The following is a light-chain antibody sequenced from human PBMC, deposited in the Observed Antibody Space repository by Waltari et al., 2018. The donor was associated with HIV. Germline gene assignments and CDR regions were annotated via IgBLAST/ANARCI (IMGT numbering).Light chain of an antibody. J-gene: IGKJ1*01. CDR1: QSVNNW. CDR3: QEYNTYSRT. Sequence: DTQMTQSPSTLSAAVGDRVTITCRASQSVNNWLAWYQQKPGTAPTLLIYEASSLQSGVPSRFSGSGSGTEFTLTISSLQPDDLGNYFCQEYNTYSRTFGQGTTVEIK. V-gene: IGKV1-5*03. CDR2: EAS.